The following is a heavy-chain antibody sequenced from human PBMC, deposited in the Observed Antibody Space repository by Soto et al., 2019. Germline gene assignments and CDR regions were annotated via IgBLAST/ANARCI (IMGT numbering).Heavy chain of an antibody. V-gene: IGHV4-39*01. D-gene: IGHD3-3*01. CDR1: GDSIISSSYY. CDR2: IYYSVST. Sequence: SETLSLTCTVSGDSIISSSYYWGWIRQPPGKGLEWIGTIYYSVSTYYNPSLKSRVTISVDTSKNQFSLKLSSVTAADTAVYYCARAIRFLEWKRQNWFDPWGQGTLVTVS. CDR3: ARAIRFLEWKRQNWFDP. J-gene: IGHJ5*02.